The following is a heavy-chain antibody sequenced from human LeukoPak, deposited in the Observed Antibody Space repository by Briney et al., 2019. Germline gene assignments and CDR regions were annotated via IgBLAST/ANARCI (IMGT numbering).Heavy chain of an antibody. J-gene: IGHJ4*02. CDR3: ARDTTYGSGSYSFDY. CDR1: GFTFSSYS. CDR2: ISSSSSYI. V-gene: IGHV3-21*01. D-gene: IGHD3-10*01. Sequence: SGGSLRLSCAASGFTFSSYSMNWVRQAPGKGLEWVSSISSSSSYIYYADSVKGRFTISRDNAKNSLYLQMNSLRAEDTAVYHCARDTTYGSGSYSFDYWGQGTLVTVSS.